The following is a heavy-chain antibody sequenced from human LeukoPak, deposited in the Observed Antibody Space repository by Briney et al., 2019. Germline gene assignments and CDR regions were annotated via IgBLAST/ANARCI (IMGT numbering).Heavy chain of an antibody. Sequence: ASVKVSCKVSGYTLTELSMHWVRQAPGKGLEWMGGFDPEDGETIYAQKFQGRVTMTEDTSTDTAYMELSSLRSEDTAVYYCARELYCGGDCYSAFDYWGQGTLVTVSS. CDR3: ARELYCGGDCYSAFDY. CDR1: GYTLTELS. CDR2: FDPEDGET. V-gene: IGHV1-24*01. D-gene: IGHD2-21*02. J-gene: IGHJ4*02.